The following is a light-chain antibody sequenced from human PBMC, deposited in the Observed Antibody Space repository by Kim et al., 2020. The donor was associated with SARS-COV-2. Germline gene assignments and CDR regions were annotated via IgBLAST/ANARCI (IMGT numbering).Light chain of an antibody. J-gene: IGLJ3*02. Sequence: YELTQPPSVSVAPGKTARITCGGNNIGSKSVHWYQQKPGQAPVLVIYYDSDRPSGIPERFSGSNSGNTATLTISRVEAGDEADYYCQVWDSSSDHWVFGGGTKLSGL. CDR1: NIGSKS. CDR2: YDS. CDR3: QVWDSSSDHWV. V-gene: IGLV3-21*04.